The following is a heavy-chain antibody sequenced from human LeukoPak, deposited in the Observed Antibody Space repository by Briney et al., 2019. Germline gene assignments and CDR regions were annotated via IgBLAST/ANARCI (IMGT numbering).Heavy chain of an antibody. J-gene: IGHJ5*02. CDR3: ARAGRRGSGFDP. D-gene: IGHD3-10*01. V-gene: IGHV3-21*01. CDR1: GFTFSSYS. CDR2: ISSSSSYI. Sequence: GGSLRLSCAASGFTFSSYSMNWVRQAPGKGLEWVSSISSSSSYIYYADSVKGRFTISRDNAKNSLYLQVNSLRAEDTAVYYFARAGRRGSGFDPWGQGTLVTVSS.